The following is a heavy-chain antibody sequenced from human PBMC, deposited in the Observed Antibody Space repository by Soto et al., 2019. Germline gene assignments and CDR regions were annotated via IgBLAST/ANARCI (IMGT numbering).Heavy chain of an antibody. J-gene: IGHJ6*03. V-gene: IGHV3-7*01. CDR3: ARSRDSSGWEGYYYYYMDV. D-gene: IGHD6-19*01. CDR2: IKQDGSEK. CDR1: GFTFSSYW. Sequence: EVQLVESGGGLVQPGGSLRLSCAASGFTFSSYWMSWVRQAPGKGLEWVANIKQDGSEKYYVDSVKGRFTISIDNAKNSLYLQMNSLRAEDTAVYYCARSRDSSGWEGYYYYYMDVWGKGTTVTVSS.